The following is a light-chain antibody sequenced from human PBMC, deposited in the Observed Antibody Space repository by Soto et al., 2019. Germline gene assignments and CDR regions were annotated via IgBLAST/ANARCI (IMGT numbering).Light chain of an antibody. CDR1: QSVSSCY. CDR3: QQCGSSPPWT. J-gene: IGKJ1*01. V-gene: IGKV3-20*01. Sequence: EIVLTQSPGTLSLSPGERATLSCRASQSVSSCYIAWYQQKPGQAPRLLIYGASSRATGIPDRFSGSGSGTDFTLTISRLEPEDFAVYYCQQCGSSPPWTFGQGTKVEIK. CDR2: GAS.